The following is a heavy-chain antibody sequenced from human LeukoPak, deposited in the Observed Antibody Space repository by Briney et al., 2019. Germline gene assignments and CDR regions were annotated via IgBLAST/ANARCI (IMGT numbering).Heavy chain of an antibody. V-gene: IGHV1-2*02. D-gene: IGHD5-24*01. J-gene: IGHJ5*02. CDR3: ARGIERINWFDP. CDR1: GYTFTGYY. CDR2: INPNSGGT. Sequence: ASVKVSCKASGYTFTGYYMHWVRQAPGQGLEWMGWINPNSGGTNYAQKFQGRVTMTRDTSISTAYMELSSLRSEDTAVYYCARGIERINWFDPWGQGTLVTVSS.